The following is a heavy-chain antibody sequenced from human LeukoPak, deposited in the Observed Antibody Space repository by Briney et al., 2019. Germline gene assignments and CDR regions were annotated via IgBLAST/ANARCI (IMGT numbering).Heavy chain of an antibody. V-gene: IGHV4-34*01. J-gene: IGHJ4*02. D-gene: IGHD3-3*01. CDR1: GGSISNYY. Sequence: SETLSLTCTVSGGSISNYYWSWIRQPPGKGLEWIGEINHSGSTNYNPSLKSRVTISVDTSKNQFSLKLSSVTAADTAVYYCARHVYSGITIFDYWGQGTLVTVSS. CDR2: INHSGST. CDR3: ARHVYSGITIFDY.